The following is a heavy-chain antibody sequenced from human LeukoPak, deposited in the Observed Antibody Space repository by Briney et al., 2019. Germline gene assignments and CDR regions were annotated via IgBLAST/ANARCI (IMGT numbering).Heavy chain of an antibody. CDR2: INYSGST. CDR3: ARNRRSYDSSGYQNYFAY. CDR1: GGSITSGAYY. D-gene: IGHD3-22*01. J-gene: IGHJ4*02. Sequence: SETLSLTCTVSGGSITSGAYYWGWIRQPPGKGLEWIGSINYSGSTYSNPSLKCRVTISVDTSKNQFSLKLISVTAADTAVYYCARNRRSYDSSGYQNYFAYWGQGTLVIVSS. V-gene: IGHV4-39*01.